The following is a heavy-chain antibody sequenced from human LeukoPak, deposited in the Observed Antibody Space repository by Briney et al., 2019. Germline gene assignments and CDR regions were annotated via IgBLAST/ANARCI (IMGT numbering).Heavy chain of an antibody. CDR1: GFTFDDYD. Sequence: GGSLRLSCAASGFTFDDYDMHWVRQAPGKGLEWVSLISWDGGSTYYADSVKGRFTISRDNSKNSLYLQMNSLRAEDTALYYCAKDYRACGSVAGRGDYFDYWGQGTLVTVSS. CDR3: AKDYRACGSVAGRGDYFDY. V-gene: IGHV3-43D*03. J-gene: IGHJ4*02. D-gene: IGHD6-19*01. CDR2: ISWDGGST.